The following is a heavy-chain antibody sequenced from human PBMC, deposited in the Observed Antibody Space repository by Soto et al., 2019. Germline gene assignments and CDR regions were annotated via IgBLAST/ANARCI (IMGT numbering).Heavy chain of an antibody. V-gene: IGHV4-59*11. CDR2: IYYSGTT. J-gene: IGHJ4*02. CDR1: GGSISSHS. CDR3: LITQRGRTAFTFDY. D-gene: IGHD3-16*01. Sequence: SETLSLTCIVSGGSISSHSWTWIRQPPGKGLEWIGYIYYSGTTNYNSYLKSRLSLSVDMSKNQFSLKLASVTAADTAVYSFLITQRGRTAFTFDYWGQGALVTVSS.